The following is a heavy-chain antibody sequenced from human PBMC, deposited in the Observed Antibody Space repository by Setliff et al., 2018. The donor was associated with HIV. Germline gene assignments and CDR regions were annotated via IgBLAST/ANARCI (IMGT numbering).Heavy chain of an antibody. CDR3: ARGYDVVTGSPLYYMDV. D-gene: IGHD3-9*01. Sequence: PSETLSLTCAVSGGSVSSTNWWYWVRQHPGKGREWIGAIFHSGTTYYNQSLKSRVTMSVDKSKNQLSLKLWSVTAADTAVYYCARGYDVVTGSPLYYMDVWGKGTTVTVSS. CDR1: GGSVSSTNW. CDR2: IFHSGTT. J-gene: IGHJ6*03. V-gene: IGHV4-4*02.